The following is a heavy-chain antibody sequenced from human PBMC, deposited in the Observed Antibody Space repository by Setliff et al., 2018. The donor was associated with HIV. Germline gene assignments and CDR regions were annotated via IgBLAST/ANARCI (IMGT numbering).Heavy chain of an antibody. V-gene: IGHV4-61*05. CDR3: ARKGSSSRSQEYYYDF. CDR2: IYISGTT. CDR1: GGSISSSSYY. Sequence: KPSETLSLTCTVSGGSISSSSYYWGWIRQPPGKGLEWIAYIYISGTTNYNPSLKSRVTISLDTSRNQFSLKLGSVTAADTAMYYCARKGSSSRSQEYYYDFWGQGTLVTVSS. D-gene: IGHD6-13*01. J-gene: IGHJ4*02.